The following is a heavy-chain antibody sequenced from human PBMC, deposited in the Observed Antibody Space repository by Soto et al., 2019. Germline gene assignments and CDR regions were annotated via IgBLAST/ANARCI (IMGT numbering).Heavy chain of an antibody. CDR3: AGFVVPSSRHSDWDY. V-gene: IGHV4-39*01. D-gene: IGHD2-15*01. CDR1: GISVSTSDYY. J-gene: IGHJ4*02. CDR2: IYYSGST. Sequence: QLQLQESGPGLVKPSETLSLTCTVSGISVSTSDYYWGWVRQPPGKGLDWIGNIYYSGSTFYNPSLRSRVTLSVDTSKNQFSLRVNSVTAAYTAVYFCAGFVVPSSRHSDWDYWGQGTLVTVSS.